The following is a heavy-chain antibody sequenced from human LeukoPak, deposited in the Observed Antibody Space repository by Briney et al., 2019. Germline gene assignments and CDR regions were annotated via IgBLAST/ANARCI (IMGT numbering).Heavy chain of an antibody. D-gene: IGHD6-19*01. V-gene: IGHV4-39*01. CDR2: MYYSGST. CDR3: ARLSSQWLVDY. Sequence: SETLSLTCIVSGGPISSSSYYWGWIRQPPGKGLEWIGSMYYSGSTLYNPSLKSRVTIFVDTSKNQFSLKLRSVTAADTAVYYCARLSSQWLVDYWGQGTLVTVSS. J-gene: IGHJ4*02. CDR1: GGPISSSSYY.